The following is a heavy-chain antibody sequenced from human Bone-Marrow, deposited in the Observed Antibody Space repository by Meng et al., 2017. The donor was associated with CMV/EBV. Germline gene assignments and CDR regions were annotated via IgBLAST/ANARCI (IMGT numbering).Heavy chain of an antibody. CDR3: ARGGRYCSSTSCYTFDY. V-gene: IGHV4-31*02. Sequence: ISSGGYDWNWIRQHPGKGLEWIGYIYYSGSTYYNPSLKRRVTISEDTSKNQFSLKLSSVTAADTAVYFCARGGRYCSSTSCYTFDYWGQGTLVTVSS. J-gene: IGHJ4*02. CDR2: IYYSGST. CDR1: ISSGGYD. D-gene: IGHD2-2*02.